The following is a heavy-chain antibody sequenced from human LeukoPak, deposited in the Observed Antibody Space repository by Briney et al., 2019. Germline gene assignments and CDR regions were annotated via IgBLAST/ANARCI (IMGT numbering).Heavy chain of an antibody. V-gene: IGHV4-30-2*01. J-gene: IGHJ4*02. CDR3: ARTVTTTHFDY. CDR1: GGSISSSGYS. D-gene: IGHD4-11*01. CDR2: IYHSGGT. Sequence: PSETLSLTCAVSGGSISSSGYSWSWIRQPPGKGLEWIGYIYHSGGTYYNPSLKSRVTISVDRSSNQFSLKLTSVTAADTAVYYCARTVTTTHFDYWGQGTLVTVSS.